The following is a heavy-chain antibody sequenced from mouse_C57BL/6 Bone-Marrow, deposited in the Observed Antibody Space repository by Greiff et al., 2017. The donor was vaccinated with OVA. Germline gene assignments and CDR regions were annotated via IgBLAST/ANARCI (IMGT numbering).Heavy chain of an antibody. J-gene: IGHJ4*01. D-gene: IGHD6-5*01. Sequence: EVNVVESGGGLVQPGGSLSLSCAASGFTFTDYYMSWVRQPPGKALEWLGFIRNKANGYTTEYSASVKGRFTISRDNSQSILYLQMNALRAEDSATYYCARSSYYYYAMDYWGQGTSVTVSS. CDR3: ARSSYYYYAMDY. CDR1: GFTFTDYY. V-gene: IGHV7-3*01. CDR2: IRNKANGYTT.